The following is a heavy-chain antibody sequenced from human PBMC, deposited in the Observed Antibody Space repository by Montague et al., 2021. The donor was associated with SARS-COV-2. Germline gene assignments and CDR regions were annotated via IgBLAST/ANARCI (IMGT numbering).Heavy chain of an antibody. V-gene: IGHV4-59*08. CDR3: ARHGSFVVGTAIHETFDI. CDR2: IYYSGST. J-gene: IGHJ3*02. CDR1: GGSISTSY. D-gene: IGHD2-21*02. Sequence: SETLSLTCTVSGGSISTSYWSWIRQPPGKGLEWLGYIYYSGSTNYNPSLKSRVTISVDTSKNQFSLKLSFVTAADTAVYYCARHGSFVVGTAIHETFDIWGQGTLVTVSS.